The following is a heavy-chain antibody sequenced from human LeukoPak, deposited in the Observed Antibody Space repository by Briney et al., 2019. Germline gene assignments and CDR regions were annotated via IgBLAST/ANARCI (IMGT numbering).Heavy chain of an antibody. Sequence: EASVKISCKASGYSFTGHYIHWVRQAPGQGLEWMGWINTNSGGTNSAQKFQGRVTMTRDTSISTAYMELSRLRSDDTAVYYCARVFEYSSSCVDYWGQGTLVTVSS. V-gene: IGHV1-2*02. CDR2: INTNSGGT. CDR3: ARVFEYSSSCVDY. J-gene: IGHJ4*02. CDR1: GYSFTGHY. D-gene: IGHD6-6*01.